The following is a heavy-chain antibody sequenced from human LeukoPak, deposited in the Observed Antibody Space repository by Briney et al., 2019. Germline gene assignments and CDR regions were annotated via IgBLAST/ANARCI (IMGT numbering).Heavy chain of an antibody. CDR2: IYYSGST. CDR1: GGSISSHY. V-gene: IGHV4-59*11. D-gene: IGHD2-2*01. J-gene: IGHJ4*02. Sequence: SETLSLTCTVSGGSISSHYWSWIRQPPGKGLEWIGYIYYSGSTNYNPSLKSRVTISVDTSKNQFSLKLSSVTAADTAVYYCARAYCSSTSCPLDYWGQGTLVTVSS. CDR3: ARAYCSSTSCPLDY.